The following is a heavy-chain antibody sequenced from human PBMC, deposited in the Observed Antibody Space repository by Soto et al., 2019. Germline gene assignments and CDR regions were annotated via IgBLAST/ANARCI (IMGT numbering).Heavy chain of an antibody. CDR2: INHSGGT. CDR1: GGSFSGYY. V-gene: IGHV4-34*01. Sequence: SETLSLTCAVYGGSFSGYYWSWIRQPPGKGLEWIGEINHSGGTNYNPSLKSRVTISVDTSKNQFSLKLSSVTAADTAVYYCARVLDSSGESGAFDIWGQGTMVTVSS. CDR3: ARVLDSSGESGAFDI. J-gene: IGHJ3*02. D-gene: IGHD3-22*01.